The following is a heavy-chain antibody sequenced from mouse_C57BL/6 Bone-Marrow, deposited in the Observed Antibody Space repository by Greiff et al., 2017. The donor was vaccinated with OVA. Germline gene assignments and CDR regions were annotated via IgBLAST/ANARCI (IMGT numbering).Heavy chain of an antibody. CDR1: GFTFSDYY. CDR3: ARKVYCYDGFDY. Sequence: EVQVVESGGGLVQPGGSLKLSCAASGFTFSDYYMYWVRQTPEKRLEWVAYISNGGGSTYYPDTVKGRFTISRYNAKNTLYLQMSRLKSEDTAMYYCARKVYCYDGFDYWGQGTTLTVSS. J-gene: IGHJ2*01. CDR2: ISNGGGST. V-gene: IGHV5-12*01. D-gene: IGHD2-12*01.